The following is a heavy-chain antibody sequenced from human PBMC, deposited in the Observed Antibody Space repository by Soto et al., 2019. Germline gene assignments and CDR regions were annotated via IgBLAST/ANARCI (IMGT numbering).Heavy chain of an antibody. CDR2: ISAYNGNT. CDR3: ERASTRSSWDTHYYSYCGTDV. J-gene: IGHJ6*02. D-gene: IGHD6-13*01. Sequence: QVQLVQSGAEVKKPGASVKVSCKASGYTFTSYGISWVRQAPGQGLEWMGWISAYNGNTNYAQKLQGRVTMTTDTSTTTGYMEQSSLRSDDTAVYYCERASTRSSWDTHYYSYCGTDVWGQGTTVTVSS. CDR1: GYTFTSYG. V-gene: IGHV1-18*01.